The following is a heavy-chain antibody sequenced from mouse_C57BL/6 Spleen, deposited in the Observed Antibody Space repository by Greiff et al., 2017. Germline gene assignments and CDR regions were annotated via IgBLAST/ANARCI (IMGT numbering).Heavy chain of an antibody. CDR3: ARSGWDGALFDY. CDR2: IYPRSGNT. Sequence: QVQLQQSGAELARPGASVKLSCKASGYTFTSYGISWVKQRTGQGLEWIGEIYPRSGNTYYNEKFKGKDTLTADKSSSTAYMELRSLTSEDSAVYFCARSGWDGALFDYWGQGTTLTVSS. J-gene: IGHJ2*01. CDR1: GYTFTSYG. V-gene: IGHV1-81*01. D-gene: IGHD4-1*01.